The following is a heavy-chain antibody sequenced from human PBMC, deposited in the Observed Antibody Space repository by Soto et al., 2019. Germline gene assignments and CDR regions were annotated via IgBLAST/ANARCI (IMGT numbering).Heavy chain of an antibody. CDR3: TRAGSYRSDY. V-gene: IGHV3-74*01. CDR2: INTDGTST. Sequence: EVQLVESGGGLVQPGGSLRLSCAASGFTFSSYWLHWVRQAPGKGLEWVSRINTDGTSTSYADSLKGRFTISRDNAKNTLYLQMNSLRAEDTAVYYCTRAGSYRSDYWGQGNLVTVSS. D-gene: IGHD3-10*01. J-gene: IGHJ4*02. CDR1: GFTFSSYW.